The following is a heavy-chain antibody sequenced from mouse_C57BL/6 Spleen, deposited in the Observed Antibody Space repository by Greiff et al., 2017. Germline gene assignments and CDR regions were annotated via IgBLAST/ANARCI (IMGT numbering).Heavy chain of an antibody. J-gene: IGHJ3*01. CDR2: IDPNSGGT. CDR3: ARGYGREPLLAY. V-gene: IGHV1-72*01. CDR1: GYTFTSYW. D-gene: IGHD1-1*01. Sequence: QVQLQQPGAELVKPGASVKLSCKASGYTFTSYWMHWVKQRPGRGLEWIGRIDPNSGGTKYNEKFKSKAPLTVDKPSSPAYMQRSSLTSEDSAVYYCARGYGREPLLAYWGQGTLVTVSA.